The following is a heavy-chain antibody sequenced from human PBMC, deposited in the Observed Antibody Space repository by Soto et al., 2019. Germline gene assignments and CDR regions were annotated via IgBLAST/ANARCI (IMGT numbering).Heavy chain of an antibody. J-gene: IGHJ5*02. Sequence: LSLTCAVYGGSFIGYYWSWIRQPPGKGLEWIGEINHSGSTNYNPSLKSRVTISVDTSKNQFSLKLSSVTAADTAVYYCARARYCTNGVCYTLGWFDPWGQGTLVTVSS. CDR2: INHSGST. D-gene: IGHD2-8*01. CDR3: ARARYCTNGVCYTLGWFDP. CDR1: GGSFIGYY. V-gene: IGHV4-34*01.